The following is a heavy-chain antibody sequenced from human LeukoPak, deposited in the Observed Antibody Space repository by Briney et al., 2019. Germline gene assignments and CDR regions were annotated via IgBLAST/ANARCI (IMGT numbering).Heavy chain of an antibody. D-gene: IGHD1-1*01. CDR2: IKQGGSEK. CDR1: GFTFSSYW. V-gene: IGHV3-7*01. J-gene: IGHJ6*03. CDR3: ARDPNWNREKDMDV. Sequence: GGSLRLSCAASGFTFSSYWMSWVRQAPGKGLEWVANIKQGGSEKYYVGSVRGRFTISRDNAKNSLYLQMNSLRAEDTAVYYCARDPNWNREKDMDVWGKGTTVTVSS.